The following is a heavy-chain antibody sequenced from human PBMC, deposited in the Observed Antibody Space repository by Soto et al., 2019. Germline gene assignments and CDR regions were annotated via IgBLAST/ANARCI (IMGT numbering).Heavy chain of an antibody. V-gene: IGHV3-21*01. CDR3: ARGWLRDPCMH. J-gene: IGHJ4*02. CDR1: GFTFSSYN. D-gene: IGHD5-12*01. CDR2: ISSGSTYI. Sequence: EVQLVESGGDLVKPGGSLSLSCAASGFTFSSYNMNWVRQAPGKGLEWLSSISSGSTYIYYAHSVKGRFTISRDNARNSLYLHMNSLRAEDTAVYYCARGWLRDPCMHWGQGTLVTVSS.